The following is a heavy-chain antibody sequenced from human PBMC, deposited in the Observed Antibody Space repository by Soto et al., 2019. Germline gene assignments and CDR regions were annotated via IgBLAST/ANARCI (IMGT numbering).Heavy chain of an antibody. V-gene: IGHV3-53*02. D-gene: IGHD1-26*01. CDR3: ERDLGGTSWGY. CDR1: GFTVSSNY. J-gene: IGHJ4*02. CDR2: IYSGGST. Sequence: EVQLVETGGGLTQPGGSLRLSCAASGFTVSSNYMSWVRQAPGKGLEWVSVIYSGGSTHYADAVKGRFTIARDNSKNTLYLQMNSLRAEDTAVYYCERDLGGTSWGYCGQGTLGTVAS.